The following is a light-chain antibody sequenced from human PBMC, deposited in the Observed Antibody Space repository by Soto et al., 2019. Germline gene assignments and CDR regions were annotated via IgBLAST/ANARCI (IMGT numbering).Light chain of an antibody. CDR2: GAS. V-gene: IGKV3-20*01. Sequence: EIVLTQSPGTLSLSPGERATLSCRASQSVSSSYLAWYQQKPGQAPRLLIYGASSRATGIPDRFSGSGSGTDFTLTISRLEPEDFAVYYSQQYGSSPRVTFGGGTKVEIK. CDR1: QSVSSSY. CDR3: QQYGSSPRVT. J-gene: IGKJ4*01.